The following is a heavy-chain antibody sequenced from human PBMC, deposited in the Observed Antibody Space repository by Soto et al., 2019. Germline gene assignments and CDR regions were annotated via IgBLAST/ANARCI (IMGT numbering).Heavy chain of an antibody. J-gene: IGHJ4*02. D-gene: IGHD3-22*01. V-gene: IGHV3-48*03. CDR2: ISSSGSTI. Sequence: GGSLRLSCAASGFTFSSYEMNWVRQAPGKVLEWVSYISSSGSTIYYADSVKGRFTISRDNAKNSLYLQMNSLRAEDTAVYYCARYYYDSSPFDYWGQGTLVTVSS. CDR1: GFTFSSYE. CDR3: ARYYYDSSPFDY.